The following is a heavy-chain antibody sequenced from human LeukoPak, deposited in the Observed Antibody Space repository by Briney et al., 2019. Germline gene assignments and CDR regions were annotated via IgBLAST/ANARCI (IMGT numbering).Heavy chain of an antibody. V-gene: IGHV3-21*01. CDR2: ISSSSSYI. D-gene: IGHD2-15*01. CDR3: ARDYIVVVVAAGFDY. CDR1: GFTLSSYS. Sequence: GGSLRLSCAASGFTLSSYSMNWVRQAQGKGLEWVSSISSSSSYIYYADSVKGRFTIFRDNAKNSLYLQMNSLRAEDTAVYYCARDYIVVVVAAGFDYWGQGTLVTVSS. J-gene: IGHJ4*02.